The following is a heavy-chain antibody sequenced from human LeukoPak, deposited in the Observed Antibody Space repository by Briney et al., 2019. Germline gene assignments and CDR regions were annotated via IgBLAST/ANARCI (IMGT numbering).Heavy chain of an antibody. J-gene: IGHJ4*02. Sequence: SETLSLTCAVYGGSFSGYYWSWIRQPPGKGLEWIGEVNHSGSTNYNPSLKSRVTISVDTSKNQFSLKLSSVTAADTAVYYCARGFRWRGSYLSYWGQGTLVTVSS. V-gene: IGHV4-34*01. CDR2: VNHSGST. D-gene: IGHD1-26*01. CDR3: ARGFRWRGSYLSY. CDR1: GGSFSGYY.